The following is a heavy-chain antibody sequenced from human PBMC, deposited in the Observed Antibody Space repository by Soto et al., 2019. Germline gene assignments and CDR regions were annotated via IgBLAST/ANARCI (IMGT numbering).Heavy chain of an antibody. D-gene: IGHD3-9*01. J-gene: IGHJ6*02. CDR1: GYSFTDYH. CDR2: INPNSGGT. CDR3: ASAYYDLWAGYRDYYYGMDV. Sequence: ASVKVSCKAPGYSFTDYHMHWVRQAPGQGLEWMGWINPNSGGTNSAQKFQGRVTMTRDTSISTAYMELSRLRSDDTAVYFCASAYYDLWAGYRDYYYGMDVWGQGTTVTVSS. V-gene: IGHV1-2*02.